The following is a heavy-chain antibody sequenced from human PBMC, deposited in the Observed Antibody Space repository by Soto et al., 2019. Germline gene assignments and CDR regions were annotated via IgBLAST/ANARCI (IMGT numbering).Heavy chain of an antibody. CDR2: IVPVFETT. D-gene: IGHD6-13*01. CDR3: ARERKPAGTGRYYGMDV. CDR1: GGTFSSHT. Sequence: QVQLMQSGAEVKKPGSSVKVSCQASGGTFSSHTINWVRQAPGQGLEWMGGIVPVFETTDYAQKFQGRITITADESTSTAYLELSSLRSEDAAIYYFARERKPAGTGRYYGMDVWGQGTTVTVSS. V-gene: IGHV1-69*01. J-gene: IGHJ6*02.